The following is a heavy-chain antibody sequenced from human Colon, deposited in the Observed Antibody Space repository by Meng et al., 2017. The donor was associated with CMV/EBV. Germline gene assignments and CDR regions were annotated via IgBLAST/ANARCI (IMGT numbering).Heavy chain of an antibody. V-gene: IGHV3-74*01. CDR2: ISSGGATT. CDR1: GFTFSNYW. D-gene: IGHD3-10*01. J-gene: IGHJ6*02. CDR3: APITVVRGVLSMDV. Sequence: GGSLRLSCAASGFTFSNYWMHWVRHAPGKGLVWVSRISSGGATTNYADSVRGRFTVSRDNAKKMLYLQMNSLRAEDTAVYFCAPITVVRGVLSMDVWGLGTTVTVSS.